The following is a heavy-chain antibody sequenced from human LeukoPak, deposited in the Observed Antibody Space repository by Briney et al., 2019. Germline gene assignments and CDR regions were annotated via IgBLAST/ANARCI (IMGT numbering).Heavy chain of an antibody. CDR1: GFTFSIYA. Sequence: PGGPLRLPCAASGFTFSIYAMRWARQAPGKGLEWVSTISGSGGSTYYADSVRGRFTISRDNSKNTLYLQMNSLRAEDTAVYYCAKDPLGGDCSSTSCYVLRPFDFWGQGTLVTVSS. CDR2: ISGSGGST. V-gene: IGHV3-23*01. CDR3: AKDPLGGDCSSTSCYVLRPFDF. J-gene: IGHJ4*02. D-gene: IGHD2-2*01.